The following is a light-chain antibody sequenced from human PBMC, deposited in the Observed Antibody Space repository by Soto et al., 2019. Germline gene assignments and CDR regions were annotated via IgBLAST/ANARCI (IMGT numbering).Light chain of an antibody. V-gene: IGKV3-20*01. CDR1: QSVSSSN. CDR2: GAS. Sequence: ETVLLQSPGTLSLSPGERATLSCRASQSVSSSNLAWYQQKPGQAPMLLIYGASSRATGIPDRFSGSGSGTVFTLNISRLEPEDFAVYYCQQYGGSPPYTFGHGPKLEIK. CDR3: QQYGGSPPYT. J-gene: IGKJ2*01.